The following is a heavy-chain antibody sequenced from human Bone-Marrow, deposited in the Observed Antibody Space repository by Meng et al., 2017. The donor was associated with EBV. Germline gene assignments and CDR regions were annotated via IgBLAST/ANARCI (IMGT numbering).Heavy chain of an antibody. CDR3: ARVVARSYFDY. J-gene: IGHJ4*02. Sequence: QMAQQGPGLGLVKPSQALSLNCTVSGGSISSGGYSWSGIRQPPGKSLEWIAYIYHSGSTYYNPSLKSRVTISVDRSKNQFSLKLSSVTAADTAVYYCARVVARSYFDYWGQGTLVTVSS. CDR2: IYHSGST. CDR1: GGSISSGGYS. V-gene: IGHV4-30-2*01.